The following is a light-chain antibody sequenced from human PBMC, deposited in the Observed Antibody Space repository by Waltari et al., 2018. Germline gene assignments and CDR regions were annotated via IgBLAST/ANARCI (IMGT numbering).Light chain of an antibody. J-gene: IGKJ2*01. V-gene: IGKV4-1*01. CDR3: QQYYSTPNT. CDR2: WAS. CDR1: PSVLYSSNNKNY. Sequence: DSFMTKSPDSLACALGGGGTRNCMSSPSVLYSSNNKNYLAWYQQKPGQPPKLLIYWASTRESGVPDRFSGSGSGTDFTLTISSLQAEDVAVYYCQQYYSTPNTFGQGTKLEIK.